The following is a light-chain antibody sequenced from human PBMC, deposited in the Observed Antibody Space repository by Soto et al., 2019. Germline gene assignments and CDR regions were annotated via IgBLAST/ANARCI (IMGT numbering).Light chain of an antibody. CDR3: SSYAGGTNLV. J-gene: IGLJ2*01. Sequence: QSALTQPPSASGSPGQSVTISCTGTSSDVGGHDYVSWYQQYPGKAPKLIIYEVSKRPSGVPDRFSGSKSVDTASLTVSGLQAEDEADYYRSSYAGGTNLVLGGGTKLTVL. V-gene: IGLV2-8*01. CDR1: SSDVGGHDY. CDR2: EVS.